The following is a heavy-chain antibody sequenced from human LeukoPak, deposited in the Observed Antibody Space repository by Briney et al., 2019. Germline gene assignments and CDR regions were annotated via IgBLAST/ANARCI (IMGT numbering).Heavy chain of an antibody. J-gene: IGHJ4*02. V-gene: IGHV4-4*07. CDR1: GGSISSYY. CDR2: IYTSGST. CDR3: AREGYDILTGYYRGLDY. Sequence: SETLSLTCTVSGGSISSYYWSCIRQPAGKGLEWIGRIYTSGSTNYNPSLKSRVTVSVDTSKNQFSLKLSSVTAADTAVYYCAREGYDILTGYYRGLDYWGQGTLVTVSS. D-gene: IGHD3-9*01.